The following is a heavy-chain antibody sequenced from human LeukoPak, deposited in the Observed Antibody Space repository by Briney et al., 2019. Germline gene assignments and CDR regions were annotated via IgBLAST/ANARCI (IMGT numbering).Heavy chain of an antibody. CDR3: ARVDSGSYLGYFDY. CDR1: SYTFTSYG. J-gene: IGHJ4*02. CDR2: ISAYNGNT. V-gene: IGHV1-18*01. Sequence: GASVKVSCKASSYTFTSYGISWVRQAPGQGLEWMGWISAYNGNTNYAQKLQGRVTMTTDTSTSTAYMELRSLRSDDTAVYYCARVDSGSYLGYFDYWGQGTLVTVSS. D-gene: IGHD1-26*01.